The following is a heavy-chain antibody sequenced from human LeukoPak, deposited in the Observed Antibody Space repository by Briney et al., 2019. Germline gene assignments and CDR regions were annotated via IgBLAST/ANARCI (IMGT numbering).Heavy chain of an antibody. D-gene: IGHD6-19*01. J-gene: IGHJ5*02. CDR1: GFTFSNAW. V-gene: IGHV3-15*01. CDR2: IKSKTDGGTT. Sequence: PGGSLRLSCAASGFTFSNAWMSWVRQAPGKGLEWVGRIKSKTDGGTTDYAAPVKGRFTISRDDSKNTLYLQMNSLRADDTAVYYCAKPLYNSGWYGGGDSWGQGTLVTVSA. CDR3: AKPLYNSGWYGGGDS.